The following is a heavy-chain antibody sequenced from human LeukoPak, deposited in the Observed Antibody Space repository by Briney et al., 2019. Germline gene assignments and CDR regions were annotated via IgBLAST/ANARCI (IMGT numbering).Heavy chain of an antibody. Sequence: PSETLSLTCTVSGGSISSYYWSWIRQSPEKGLEWIGYIHYSGSTNYNPSLKSRVTISVDRPKNQFPLKLSPVTAADTAVYYCARVLGSSGFYYFDCWGQGTLVTVSS. CDR2: IHYSGST. CDR1: GGSISSYY. D-gene: IGHD3-22*01. J-gene: IGHJ4*02. CDR3: ARVLGSSGFYYFDC. V-gene: IGHV4-59*01.